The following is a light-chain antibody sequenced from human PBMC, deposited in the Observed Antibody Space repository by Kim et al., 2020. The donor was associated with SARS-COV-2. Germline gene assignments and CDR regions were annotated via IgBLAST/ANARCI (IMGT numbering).Light chain of an antibody. CDR2: GAS. CDR3: QLFGDSRYT. CDR1: QTLSSNY. V-gene: IGKV3-20*01. Sequence: LSPGERAPLSCRASQTLSSNYLAWYQQKPGQAPRLLIHGASNRATGIPDRFSGSGSETDFTLTISRLEPEDFAVYFCQLFGDSRYTFGQGTKLEI. J-gene: IGKJ2*01.